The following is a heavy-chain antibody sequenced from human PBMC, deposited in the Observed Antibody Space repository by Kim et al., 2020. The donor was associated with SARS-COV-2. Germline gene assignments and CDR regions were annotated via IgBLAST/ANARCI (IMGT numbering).Heavy chain of an antibody. Sequence: GGSLRLSCAASGFTFDDYAMHWVRQAPGKGLEWVSGISWNSGTIGYADSVKGRFTISRDNAKNSLYLQMISLRAEDTALYYCAKDITMVRESYGMDVWGQGTTVTVSS. CDR1: GFTFDDYA. CDR2: ISWNSGTI. J-gene: IGHJ6*02. V-gene: IGHV3-9*01. CDR3: AKDITMVRESYGMDV. D-gene: IGHD3-10*01.